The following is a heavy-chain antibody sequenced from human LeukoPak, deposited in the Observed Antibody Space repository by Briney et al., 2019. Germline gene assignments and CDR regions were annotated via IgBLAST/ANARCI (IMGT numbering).Heavy chain of an antibody. CDR3: AKDLTAAAANGNWFDP. CDR1: GFTFSSYG. D-gene: IGHD6-13*01. Sequence: GGSLRLSCAASGFTFSSYGMHWVRQAPGKGLEWVAVISYDGSNKYYADSVKGRFTISRDSSKNTLYLQMNSLRAEDTAVYYCAKDLTAAAANGNWFDPWGQGTLVTVSS. CDR2: ISYDGSNK. J-gene: IGHJ5*02. V-gene: IGHV3-30*18.